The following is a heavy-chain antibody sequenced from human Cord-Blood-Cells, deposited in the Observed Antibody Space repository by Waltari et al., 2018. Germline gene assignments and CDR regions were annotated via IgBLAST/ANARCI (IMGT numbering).Heavy chain of an antibody. D-gene: IGHD6-6*01. CDR2: ISAYNGNT. J-gene: IGHJ4*02. CDR3: ARKTDFEYSSSSFDY. Sequence: QVQLVQSGAEVKKPGASVKVSCKDPGYTFSSYGISWGRKALGQGLEWMGWISAYNGNTNYAQKLQGRVTMTTDTSTSTAYMELRSLRSDDTAVYYCARKTDFEYSSSSFDYWGQGTLVTVSS. V-gene: IGHV1-18*01. CDR1: GYTFSSYG.